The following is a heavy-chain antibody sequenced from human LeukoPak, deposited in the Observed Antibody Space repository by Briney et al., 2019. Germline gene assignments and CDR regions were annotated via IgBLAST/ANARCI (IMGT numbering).Heavy chain of an antibody. J-gene: IGHJ4*02. V-gene: IGHV4-39*02. Sequence: ASETLSLTCTASGGSISSSNYYWGWIRQPPGKGLEWITSIHYSETTYYNPSLKSRVTISVDTSKNHFSLKLSSVTAADTAVYYCARGPTYQPIDFWGQGTLVTVSS. CDR2: IHYSETT. D-gene: IGHD2-2*01. CDR1: GGSISSSNYY. CDR3: ARGPTYQPIDF.